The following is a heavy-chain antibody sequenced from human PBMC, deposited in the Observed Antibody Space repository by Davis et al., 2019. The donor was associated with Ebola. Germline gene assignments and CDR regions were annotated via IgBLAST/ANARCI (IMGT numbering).Heavy chain of an antibody. CDR3: ARDRSYDSSGYYDY. CDR2: IYYSGST. D-gene: IGHD3-22*01. V-gene: IGHV4-59*01. J-gene: IGHJ4*02. Sequence: SETLSLTCTVSGGSIRAYSWSWIRQPPGKGLEWIGFIYYSGSTNYNPSLKSRVTISVDTSKNQFSLKLSSVTAADTAVYYCARDRSYDSSGYYDYWGQGTLVTVSS. CDR1: GGSIRAYS.